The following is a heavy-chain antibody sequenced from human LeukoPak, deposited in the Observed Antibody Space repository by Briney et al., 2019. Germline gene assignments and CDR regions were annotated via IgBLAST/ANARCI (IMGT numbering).Heavy chain of an antibody. CDR1: GVSISSYY. Sequence: PSETLSLTCTVSGVSISSYYWSWIRQPAGKGLEWIGCIYTSGSTNYNPSLKSRVTMSVDTSKNQFSLKLSSVTAADTAVYYCARDEGSRAGMVATAGMDVWGQGTTVTVSS. J-gene: IGHJ6*02. D-gene: IGHD5-12*01. CDR3: ARDEGSRAGMVATAGMDV. V-gene: IGHV4-4*07. CDR2: IYTSGST.